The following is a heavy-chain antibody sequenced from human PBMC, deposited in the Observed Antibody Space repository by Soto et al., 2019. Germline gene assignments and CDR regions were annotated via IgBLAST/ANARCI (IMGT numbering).Heavy chain of an antibody. CDR3: ASGRDQLTYWYFDL. V-gene: IGHV4-34*01. Sequence: QVQLQQWGAGLLKPSETLSLTCAVYGGSFSGYYWSWIRQPPGKGLEWIGEINHSGSTNYNPSLKSRVTISVDTSKNQFSLKLSSVTAADTAVYYCASGRDQLTYWYFDLWGRGTLVTVSS. CDR1: GGSFSGYY. D-gene: IGHD1-1*01. J-gene: IGHJ2*01. CDR2: INHSGST.